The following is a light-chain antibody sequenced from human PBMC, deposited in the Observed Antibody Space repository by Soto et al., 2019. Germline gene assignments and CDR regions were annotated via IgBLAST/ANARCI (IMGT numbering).Light chain of an antibody. CDR3: HQYNTYWT. V-gene: IGKV1-5*01. J-gene: IGKJ1*01. Sequence: DIHLNQSPSPLSASVGDRVTITCRASQTISHWLAWYQQKPGKAHKLLIFDASSLDNGDPSRFSGSGSGTEFTLTITGLHPDDCATYYSHQYNTYWTCGQGTKVEI. CDR2: DAS. CDR1: QTISHW.